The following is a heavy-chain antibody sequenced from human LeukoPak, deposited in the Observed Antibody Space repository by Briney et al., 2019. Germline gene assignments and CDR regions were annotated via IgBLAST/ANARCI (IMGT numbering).Heavy chain of an antibody. V-gene: IGHV3-48*02. D-gene: IGHD6-13*01. J-gene: IGHJ4*02. CDR3: SRESRYSSDY. CDR2: ISSSGTTI. CDR1: GFSFSGYS. Sequence: PGGSLRLSCAASGFSFSGYSMTWVRQAPGKGLEWVSYISSSGTTIYYAASVKGRFTISRDNGKNSLYLQMNSLRDEDTAVYYRSRESRYSSDYWGQGTLVTVSS.